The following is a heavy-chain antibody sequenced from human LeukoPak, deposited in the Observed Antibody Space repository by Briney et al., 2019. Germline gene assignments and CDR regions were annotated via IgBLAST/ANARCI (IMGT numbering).Heavy chain of an antibody. D-gene: IGHD3-22*01. V-gene: IGHV3-23*01. Sequence: GGSLRLSCAASGFTFSSYAMSWVRQAPGRGLEWVSAIGGSGGNTYYADSVKGRFTISRDNSKNTLYLQMNSLRAEDTAVYYCAKSSYYDTSGYYREYYFDYWGQGTLVTVSS. J-gene: IGHJ4*02. CDR3: AKSSYYDTSGYYREYYFDY. CDR2: IGGSGGNT. CDR1: GFTFSSYA.